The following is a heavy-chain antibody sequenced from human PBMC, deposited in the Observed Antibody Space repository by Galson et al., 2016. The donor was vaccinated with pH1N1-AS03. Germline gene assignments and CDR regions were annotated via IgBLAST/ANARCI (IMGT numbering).Heavy chain of an antibody. Sequence: SLRLSCAASGFTFTTAWITWVRQAPGKGLEWVGRIKSKPDGETTDYGAPVRGRFSLSRDDSKETVYLQMNSLKTEDTAMYYCTTDILVPYYFGPGSCDGYWGQGVMVTVSS. CDR2: IKSKPDGETT. V-gene: IGHV3-15*07. CDR1: GFTFTTAW. D-gene: IGHD3-10*01. J-gene: IGHJ4*02. CDR3: TTDILVPYYFGPGSCDGY.